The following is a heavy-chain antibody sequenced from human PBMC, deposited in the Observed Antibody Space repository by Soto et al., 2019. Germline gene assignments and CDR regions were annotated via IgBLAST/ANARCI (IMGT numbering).Heavy chain of an antibody. CDR1: GYTFTSYG. CDR2: ISAYNGNT. J-gene: IGHJ3*02. D-gene: IGHD2-15*01. CDR3: ARWLTLFCIGVRRYSDSIDI. Sequence: GASVKVSCKASGYTFTSYGISWVRQAPGQGLEGMGWISAYNGNTNYAQKLQGRVTMTTDTSTSTAYMELRSLRSDDTAVYYCARWLTLFCIGVRRYSDSIDIRGQRIMV. V-gene: IGHV1-18*01.